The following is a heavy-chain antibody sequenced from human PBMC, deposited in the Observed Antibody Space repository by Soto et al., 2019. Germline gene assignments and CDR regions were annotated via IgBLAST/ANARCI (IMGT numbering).Heavy chain of an antibody. CDR2: IGTAGDT. D-gene: IGHD3-22*01. CDR3: ARARIYDSSGYYRPDSAFDI. V-gene: IGHV3-13*01. Sequence: GGSLRLSCAASGFTFSSYDMHWVRQATGKGLEWVSAIGTAGDTYYPGSVKGRFTISRENAKNSLYLQMNSLRAGDTAVYYCARARIYDSSGYYRPDSAFDIWGQGTMVTVSS. J-gene: IGHJ3*02. CDR1: GFTFSSYD.